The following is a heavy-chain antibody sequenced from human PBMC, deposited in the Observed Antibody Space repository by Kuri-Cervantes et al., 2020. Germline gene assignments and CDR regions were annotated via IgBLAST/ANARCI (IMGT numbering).Heavy chain of an antibody. CDR1: GGSISSGDNY. J-gene: IGHJ4*02. CDR2: IYYSGNT. V-gene: IGHV4-30-4*08. CDR3: ARGSRGQLVRVFDY. Sequence: LRLSCTVSGGSISSGDNYWSWTRQSPGKGLEWIAYIYYSGNTYYNPSLKSRVSVSIDTSKNQFSLKLSSVTAADTAIYLCARGSRGQLVRVFDYWGQGTLVTVSS. D-gene: IGHD6-6*01.